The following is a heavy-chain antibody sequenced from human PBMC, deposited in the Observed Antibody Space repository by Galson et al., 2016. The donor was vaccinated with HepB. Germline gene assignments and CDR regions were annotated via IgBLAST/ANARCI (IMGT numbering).Heavy chain of an antibody. CDR3: ARQLISPRARFDP. Sequence: SETLSLTCTVSGGSISSTSNYWGWIRQPPGKGLGWIGSIYYSGSTYYNPSLKSRVTISVDTSTNQFSLKLRSVTAADTAVYKCARQLISPRARFDPWGQGTLVTVSS. CDR1: GGSISSTSNY. J-gene: IGHJ5*02. CDR2: IYYSGST. D-gene: IGHD2-8*01. V-gene: IGHV4-39*01.